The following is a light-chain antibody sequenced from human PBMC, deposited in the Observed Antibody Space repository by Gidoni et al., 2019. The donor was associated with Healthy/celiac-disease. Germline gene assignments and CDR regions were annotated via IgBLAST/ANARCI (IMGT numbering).Light chain of an antibody. CDR3: MQGTHWPPL. Sequence: VVMTQSPLSLPVTLGQPASISCRSRQSLVYSDGNTYLNWFQQRPGQSPRRLIYKVSNRDSGVPDRFSGSGSGTDFTLKISRVEAEDVGVYYCMQGTHWPPLFGQGTKVEIK. CDR2: KVS. CDR1: QSLVYSDGNTY. V-gene: IGKV2-30*01. J-gene: IGKJ1*01.